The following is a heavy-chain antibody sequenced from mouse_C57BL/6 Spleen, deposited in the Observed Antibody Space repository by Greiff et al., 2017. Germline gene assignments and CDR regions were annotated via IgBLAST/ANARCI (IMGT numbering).Heavy chain of an antibody. CDR3: TRKGQDYFDY. CDR2: IDPETGGT. Sequence: VQLQQSGAELVRPGASVTLSCKASGYTFTDYEMHWVKQTPVHGLEWIGAIDPETGGTAYNQKFKGKAILTADKSSSTAYMGLRSLTSEDSAVYYCTRKGQDYFDYWGQGTTLTVSS. D-gene: IGHD3-3*01. CDR1: GYTFTDYE. J-gene: IGHJ2*01. V-gene: IGHV1-15*01.